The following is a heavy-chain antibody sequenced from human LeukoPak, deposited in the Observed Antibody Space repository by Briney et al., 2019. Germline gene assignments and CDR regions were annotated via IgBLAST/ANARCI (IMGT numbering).Heavy chain of an antibody. CDR1: GGSISSSSYY. V-gene: IGHV4-39*07. Sequence: SETLSLTCTVSGGSISSSSYYWGWIRQPPGKGLEWIGSVYHSGSTYYNPSLKSRVTISVDTSKNQFSLKLSSVTAADTAVYYCAREEWEQDFDYWGQGTLVTVSS. CDR2: VYHSGST. J-gene: IGHJ4*02. D-gene: IGHD1-26*01. CDR3: AREEWEQDFDY.